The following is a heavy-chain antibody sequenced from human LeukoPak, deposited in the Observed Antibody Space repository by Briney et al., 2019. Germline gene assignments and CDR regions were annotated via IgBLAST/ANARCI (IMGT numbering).Heavy chain of an antibody. CDR1: GFTFSSYW. D-gene: IGHD2-21*01. Sequence: EGSLRLSCAASGFTFSSYWMSWVRQAPGKGLEWVANIKQDGSEKYYVDSVRGRFTISRDNAKKSLYLQMNSLRAEDTAVYYCARDPPPGGDDVWGQGTMVTV. CDR3: ARDPPPGGDDV. CDR2: IKQDGSEK. J-gene: IGHJ3*01. V-gene: IGHV3-7*05.